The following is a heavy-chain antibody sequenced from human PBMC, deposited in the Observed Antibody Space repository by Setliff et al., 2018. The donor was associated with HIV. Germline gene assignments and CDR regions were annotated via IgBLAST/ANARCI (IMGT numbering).Heavy chain of an antibody. CDR2: IYYSGST. D-gene: IGHD3-22*01. CDR3: ARLGDYDSSGYSWFDY. CDR1: SGSVNNYW. Sequence: TLSLTCNVSSGSVNNYWWTWIRQPPGKGLEWIGYIYYSGSTYYNPSLKSRVTISVDTSKNQFSLMLSSVTAADTAVYYCARLGDYDSSGYSWFDYWGQGTLVTVSS. J-gene: IGHJ4*02. V-gene: IGHV4-59*02.